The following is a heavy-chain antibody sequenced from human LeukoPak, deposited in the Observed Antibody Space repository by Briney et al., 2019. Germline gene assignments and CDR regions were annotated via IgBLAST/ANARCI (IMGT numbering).Heavy chain of an antibody. V-gene: IGHV1-2*06. CDR3: AADPDYDFWSGYYD. CDR2: INPNTGDT. J-gene: IGHJ4*02. Sequence: ASVKVSCKASGYTFTGYYIHWVRQAPGQGPEWMGRINPNTGDTRYAQKFQGRVTITRDMSTSTTYMELSSLRSEDTAVYYCAADPDYDFWSGYYDWGQGTLVTVSS. D-gene: IGHD3-3*01. CDR1: GYTFTGYY.